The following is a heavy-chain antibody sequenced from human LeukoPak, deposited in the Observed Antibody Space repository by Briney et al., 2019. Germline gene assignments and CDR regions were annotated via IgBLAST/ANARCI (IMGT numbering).Heavy chain of an antibody. J-gene: IGHJ5*02. V-gene: IGHV3-30-3*02. Sequence: GGSLRLSCAASAFTFSDHSMHWVRQAPGKGLEWVSSIAYDSSNTYYADSVKGRFTISRDSSKNTLYLQMNSLRAEDTAVYYCAKIRGYYGSGSVLFDPWGQGTLVTVSS. CDR2: IAYDSSNT. D-gene: IGHD3-10*01. CDR1: AFTFSDHS. CDR3: AKIRGYYGSGSVLFDP.